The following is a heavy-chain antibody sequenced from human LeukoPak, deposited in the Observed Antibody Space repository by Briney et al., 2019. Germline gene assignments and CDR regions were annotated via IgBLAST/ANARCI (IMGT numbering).Heavy chain of an antibody. V-gene: IGHV4-34*01. D-gene: IGHD5-24*01. CDR1: NGSFNEYY. Sequence: PSETLSLTCAVYNGSFNEYYWSWIRPSPGKGLEWIGEINHGGRTNYNPSPQSRASIPVDASLTQFPRTMTSVTAAHTAVHYIGGGMTRWRQFRPLDYWGQGTLVTVSS. J-gene: IGHJ4*02. CDR3: GGGMTRWRQFRPLDY. CDR2: INHGGRT.